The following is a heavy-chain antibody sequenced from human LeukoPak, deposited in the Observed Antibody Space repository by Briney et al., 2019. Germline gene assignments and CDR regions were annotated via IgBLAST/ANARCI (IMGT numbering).Heavy chain of an antibody. Sequence: PGGSLRLSCAASGFTFSSYGMHWVRQAPGKGLEWVAVISYDGSNKYYADSVKGRFTISRDNSKNTLYLQMNSLRAEDTAVYYCAKGHPGYDYVWGSYRYREQLDYWGQETLVTVSS. J-gene: IGHJ4*02. V-gene: IGHV3-30*18. CDR1: GFTFSSYG. CDR2: ISYDGSNK. D-gene: IGHD3-16*02. CDR3: AKGHPGYDYVWGSYRYREQLDY.